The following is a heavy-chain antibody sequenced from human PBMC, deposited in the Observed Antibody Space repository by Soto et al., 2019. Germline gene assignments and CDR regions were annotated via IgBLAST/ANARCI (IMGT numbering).Heavy chain of an antibody. CDR1: GYTFTSYA. Sequence: ASVKVSCKASGYTFTSYAMHWVRQAPGQRLEWMGWINAGNGNTKYSQKFQGRVTITADKSTSTAYMELSSLRSEDTAVYYCARDQSVTRDYYYYGMDVWGQGTTVTVSS. V-gene: IGHV1-3*01. CDR2: INAGNGNT. CDR3: ARDQSVTRDYYYYGMDV. D-gene: IGHD2-21*02. J-gene: IGHJ6*02.